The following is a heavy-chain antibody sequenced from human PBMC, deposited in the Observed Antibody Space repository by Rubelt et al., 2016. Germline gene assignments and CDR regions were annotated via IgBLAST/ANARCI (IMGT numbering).Heavy chain of an antibody. V-gene: IGHV3-15*01. D-gene: IGHD1-26*01. Sequence: MSWVRQAPGKGLEWVGRIKSKTDGGTTDYAAPVKGRFTISRDDSKNTLYLQMNSLRAEDTAVYYCANNLGATGSDYWGQGTLVTVSS. CDR2: IKSKTDGGTT. CDR3: ANNLGATGSDY. J-gene: IGHJ4*02.